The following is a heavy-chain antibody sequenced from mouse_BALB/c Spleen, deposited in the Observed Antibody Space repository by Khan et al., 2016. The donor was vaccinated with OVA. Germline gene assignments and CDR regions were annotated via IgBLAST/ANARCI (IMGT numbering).Heavy chain of an antibody. Sequence: QVQLKQSGTELVKPGASVKLSCKTSGYIFTSYWIHWVKQRSGQGLEWIARIYPGTGNTYYSEKFNGKASLTADKSSSTAYMHRSSLKSEDSAVYFCAREEALYYFDYWGQGTTLTVSS. V-gene: IGHV1S132*01. CDR3: AREEALYYFDY. D-gene: IGHD3-2*02. CDR2: IYPGTGNT. J-gene: IGHJ2*01. CDR1: GYIFTSYW.